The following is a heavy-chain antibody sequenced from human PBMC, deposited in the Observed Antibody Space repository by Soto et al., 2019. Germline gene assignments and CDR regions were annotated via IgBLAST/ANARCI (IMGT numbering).Heavy chain of an antibody. D-gene: IGHD3-22*01. Sequence: SETLSLTCTVSGGSISSGGYYWSWIRQHPGKGLEWIGYIYYSGSTYYNPSLKSRVTISVDTSKNQFSLKLSSVTAADTAVYYCAISYYYDSIGWFDPWGQGTLVTVSS. V-gene: IGHV4-31*03. J-gene: IGHJ5*02. CDR1: GGSISSGGYY. CDR3: AISYYYDSIGWFDP. CDR2: IYYSGST.